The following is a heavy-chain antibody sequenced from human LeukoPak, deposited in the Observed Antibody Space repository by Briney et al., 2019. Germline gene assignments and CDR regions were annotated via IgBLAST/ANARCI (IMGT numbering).Heavy chain of an antibody. V-gene: IGHV3-74*01. CDR1: GFTFSNAG. Sequence: GGSLRLSCAASGFTFSNAGMNWVRQAPGKGLAWVSRIKSDGSSTSYADSVKGRFTISRDNAKNTLYLQMNSLRAEDTAVYYCVARDYGSGIQTHDYWGQGTLVTVSS. CDR3: VARDYGSGIQTHDY. CDR2: IKSDGSST. J-gene: IGHJ4*02. D-gene: IGHD3-10*01.